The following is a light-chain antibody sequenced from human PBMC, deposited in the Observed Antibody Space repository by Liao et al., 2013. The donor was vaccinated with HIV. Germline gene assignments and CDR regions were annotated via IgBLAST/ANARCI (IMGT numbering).Light chain of an antibody. J-gene: IGLJ2*01. CDR1: KLGDKY. CDR3: QAWDSSTAGVV. CDR2: YDS. Sequence: SYELTQPPSVSVSPGQTASITCSGDKLGDKYACWYQQKPGQSPVLVIYYDSDRPSGIPERFSGSNSGNTATLTISGTQAMDEADYYCQAWDSSTAGVVFGGGSKLTVL. V-gene: IGLV3-1*01.